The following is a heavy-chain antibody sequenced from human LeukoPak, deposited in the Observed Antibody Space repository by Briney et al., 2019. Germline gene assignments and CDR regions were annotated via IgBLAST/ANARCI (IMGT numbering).Heavy chain of an antibody. J-gene: IGHJ3*02. CDR2: IYYTGST. CDR1: GGSIISSSYY. CDR3: ARPGIAVAGNDAFDI. D-gene: IGHD6-19*01. V-gene: IGHV4-39*01. Sequence: SETLSLTCTVSGGSIISSSYYWGWIRQPPGKGLEWIGSIYYTGSTYYNPSLRSRVTMSVDTSRNQFSLKLSSVTAADTAVYYCARPGIAVAGNDAFDIWGQGTMVTVSS.